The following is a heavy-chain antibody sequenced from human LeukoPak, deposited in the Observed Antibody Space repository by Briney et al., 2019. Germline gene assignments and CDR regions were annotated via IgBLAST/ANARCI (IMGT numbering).Heavy chain of an antibody. Sequence: PGGSLRLSCAASGFTFSSYAMSWVRQAPGKGLEWVSVISGSGGRTYYADSVKGRFTISRDNSKNTLYLQMNSLRAEDTAVYYCARRAGAYSHPYDYWGQGTLVTVSS. CDR3: ARRAGAYSHPYDY. J-gene: IGHJ4*02. CDR1: GFTFSSYA. CDR2: ISGSGGRT. D-gene: IGHD4/OR15-4a*01. V-gene: IGHV3-23*01.